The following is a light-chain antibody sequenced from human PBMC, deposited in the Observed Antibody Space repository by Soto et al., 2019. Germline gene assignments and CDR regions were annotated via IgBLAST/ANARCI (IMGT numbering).Light chain of an antibody. CDR3: QAYDSSLRGFYV. CDR2: GNS. J-gene: IGLJ1*01. CDR1: SSNIGAGYD. V-gene: IGLV1-40*01. Sequence: QSVLTQPPSVSGAPGQRVTISCTGSSSNIGAGYDVHWYQQLPGTAPKLLIYGNSNRPSGVPDRFSGSKSGTSASLAITGLQDEDEAEYYCQAYDSSLRGFYVFGTVTKVTVL.